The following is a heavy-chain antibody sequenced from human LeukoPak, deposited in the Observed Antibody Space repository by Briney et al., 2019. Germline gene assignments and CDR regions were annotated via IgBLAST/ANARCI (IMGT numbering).Heavy chain of an antibody. CDR3: ARPKPDTYDYGDYPAYYYYGMDV. Sequence: PGGSLRLSCAASGFTFSSYAMSWVRQAPGKGLEWVSAISGSGGSTYYADSVKGRFTISRDNSKNTLYLQMNSLRAEDTAVYYCARPKPDTYDYGDYPAYYYYGMDVWGQGTTVTVSS. CDR1: GFTFSSYA. V-gene: IGHV3-23*01. CDR2: ISGSGGST. J-gene: IGHJ6*02. D-gene: IGHD4-17*01.